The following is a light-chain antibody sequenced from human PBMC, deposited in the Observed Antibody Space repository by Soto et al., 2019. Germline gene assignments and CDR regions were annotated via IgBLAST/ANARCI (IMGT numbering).Light chain of an antibody. CDR1: QSVSTSY. J-gene: IGKJ4*01. CDR3: QQYGSVPLT. Sequence: EIGLTQSPGTLSLSPGERATLSCRASQSVSTSYLAWYQQKPGQAPRLLIYGAYSRATGIPDRFSGSGAGADFTLTISRLEPEDVAVYYCQQYGSVPLTFGGGTKVEIK. CDR2: GAY. V-gene: IGKV3-20*01.